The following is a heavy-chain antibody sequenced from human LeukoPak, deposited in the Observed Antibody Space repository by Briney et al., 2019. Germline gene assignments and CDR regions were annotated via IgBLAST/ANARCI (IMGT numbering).Heavy chain of an antibody. D-gene: IGHD6-13*01. J-gene: IGHJ4*02. Sequence: PGGSLRLSCATSGFTVSSNYMSWVRQAPGKGLEWVSVIYDSGTTYYADSVKGRFLIFRDTSKNTVDLQMNSLRAEDTAVYYCAKDRIRYSSSWKPDYWGQGTLVTVSS. V-gene: IGHV3-66*03. CDR3: AKDRIRYSSSWKPDY. CDR1: GFTVSSNY. CDR2: IYDSGTT.